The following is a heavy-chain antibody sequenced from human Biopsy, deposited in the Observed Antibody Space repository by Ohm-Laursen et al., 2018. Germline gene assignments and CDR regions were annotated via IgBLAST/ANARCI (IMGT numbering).Heavy chain of an antibody. CDR2: IYSGGNT. V-gene: IGHV4-61*01. CDR1: GGSVSSGSYY. Sequence: TLSLTCAVSGGSVSSGSYYWSWIRQSPGQGLEYIGFIYSGGNTNYNPSLKNRVTMSVDTSKNQFYLKLYSVTAADTAVYYCARGRRTSGWPYFDNWGQGALVIVSP. D-gene: IGHD6-19*01. CDR3: ARGRRTSGWPYFDN. J-gene: IGHJ4*02.